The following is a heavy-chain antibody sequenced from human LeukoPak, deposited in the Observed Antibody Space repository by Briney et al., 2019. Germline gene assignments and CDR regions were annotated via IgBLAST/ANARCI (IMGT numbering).Heavy chain of an antibody. D-gene: IGHD6-13*01. CDR1: GYRFTSYA. V-gene: IGHV7-4-1*02. CDR2: INTNTGNS. J-gene: IGHJ4*02. Sequence: ASVKVSCKASGYRFTSYAMNWVRQAPGQGLEWMGWINTNTGNSTYAQGFTGRYVFSLDTSVSTAYLQISSLKAEDTAVYYCARESYSSPEQDKFDYWGQGTLVTVSS. CDR3: ARESYSSPEQDKFDY.